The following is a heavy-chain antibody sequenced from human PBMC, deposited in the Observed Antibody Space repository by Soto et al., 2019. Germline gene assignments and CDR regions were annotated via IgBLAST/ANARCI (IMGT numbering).Heavy chain of an antibody. CDR1: GGSFNGYY. V-gene: IGHV4-34*01. J-gene: IGHJ3*02. Sequence: QVQLQQWGAGLLKPSETLSLTCAVYGGSFNGYYWSWIRQPPGKGLEWIGEINHSGSTNYNPSLKSRVTISVDTSKNQFSLKLSSVTAADTAVYYCARGTLRVRYSSGQFRIWGQGTMVTVSS. CDR3: ARGTLRVRYSSGQFRI. D-gene: IGHD3-22*01. CDR2: INHSGST.